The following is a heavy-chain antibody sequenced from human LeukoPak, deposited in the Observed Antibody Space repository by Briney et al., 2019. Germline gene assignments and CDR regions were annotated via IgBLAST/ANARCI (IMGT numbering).Heavy chain of an antibody. J-gene: IGHJ4*02. V-gene: IGHV4-59*01. CDR1: GGSISSYY. Sequence: SETLSLTCTVSGGSISSYYWSWIRQSPGKGLEWIGYIYYSGSTNYNPSLKSRVTISVDRSENRFSLNLSSVTAADTAVYYCARGRYSSGGGGKRPHYYFDYWGQGTLVTVSS. CDR3: ARGRYSSGGGGKRPHYYFDY. D-gene: IGHD6-19*01. CDR2: IYYSGST.